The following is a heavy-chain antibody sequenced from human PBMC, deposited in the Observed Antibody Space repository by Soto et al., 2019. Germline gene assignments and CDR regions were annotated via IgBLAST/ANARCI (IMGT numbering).Heavy chain of an antibody. CDR2: INSDGNN. CDR3: ARARRLENWFDP. D-gene: IGHD5-12*01. CDR1: GGSLFGDY. V-gene: IGHV4-4*07. J-gene: IGHJ5*02. Sequence: PSETLSLTXTVSGGSLFGDYCTWIRQPAGGGLEWIGRINSDGNNNYSASLKSRITMSVDPSRKHFSLNLASVTAADTASYFCARARRLENWFDPWGPGIQVTVSS.